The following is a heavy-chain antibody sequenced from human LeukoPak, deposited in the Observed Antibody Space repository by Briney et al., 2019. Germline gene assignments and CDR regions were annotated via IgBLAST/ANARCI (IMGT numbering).Heavy chain of an antibody. CDR3: ASSTGYSSGWYSDFDY. CDR1: GGSFSGYY. Sequence: SETLSLTCAVYGGSFSGYYWSWIRQPPGKGLEWIGEINHSGSTNYNPSLKSRVTISVDTSKNQFSLKLSSVTAADTAVYYCASSTGYSSGWYSDFDYWGQGTLVTVSS. J-gene: IGHJ4*02. CDR2: INHSGST. V-gene: IGHV4-34*01. D-gene: IGHD6-19*01.